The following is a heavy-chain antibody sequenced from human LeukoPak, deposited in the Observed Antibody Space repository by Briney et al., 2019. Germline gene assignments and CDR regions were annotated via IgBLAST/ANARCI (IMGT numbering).Heavy chain of an antibody. CDR3: ASLVGAATNHYFDY. CDR1: GFTFSNYG. V-gene: IGHV3-33*01. CDR2: IWYDGSNK. J-gene: IGHJ4*02. D-gene: IGHD1-26*01. Sequence: GGSLRLSCAASGFTFSNYGMHWVRQAPDKGLEWVAVIWYDGSNKYYADSVKVRFTISRDNSKNTLYLQMNSLRAEDTAVYYCASLVGAATNHYFDYWGQGTLVTVSS.